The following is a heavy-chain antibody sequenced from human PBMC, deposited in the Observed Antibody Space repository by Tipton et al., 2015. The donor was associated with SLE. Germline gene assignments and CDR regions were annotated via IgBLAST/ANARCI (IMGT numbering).Heavy chain of an antibody. D-gene: IGHD3-10*01. V-gene: IGHV3-11*03. CDR3: AKIGPLYYGSGSYPDY. CDR1: GFTFSDYC. J-gene: IGHJ4*02. CDR2: ITSSSSYT. Sequence: SLRLSCAASGFTFSDYCMSWIRQAPGKGLEWVSYITSSSSYTNYADSVKGRFTISRDDAKNSLYLQMNSLRAEDTAVYYCAKIGPLYYGSGSYPDYWGQGTLVTVSS.